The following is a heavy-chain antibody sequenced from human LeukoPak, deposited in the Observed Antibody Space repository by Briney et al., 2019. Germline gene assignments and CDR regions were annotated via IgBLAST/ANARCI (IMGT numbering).Heavy chain of an antibody. V-gene: IGHV3-74*03. CDR2: ITSEGISS. D-gene: IGHD3-9*01. J-gene: IGHJ6*03. CDR1: TFALRNYW. Sequence: HSGGSLRLSCTGSTFALRNYWIHWVRQVPGKGLEWISRITSEGISSSYADSVKGRFTISRDNAKKTVYLQMSSLRAEDTAVYYCARDWSIPSLTGYYIDVWGNRTTVTVSS. CDR3: ARDWSIPSLTGYYIDV.